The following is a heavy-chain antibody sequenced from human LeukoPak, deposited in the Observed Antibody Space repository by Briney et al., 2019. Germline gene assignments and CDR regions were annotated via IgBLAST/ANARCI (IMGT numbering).Heavy chain of an antibody. V-gene: IGHV3-23*01. CDR3: AKRLTGYYYIDY. Sequence: GGSLRLSCAASGFNFGDYAMHWVRQAPGKGLEWVSAISGSGAITYYADTVKGRFTISRDNSKNTLYMQMNSLRAEDTAVYYCAKRLTGYYYIDYWGQGTPVTVSS. D-gene: IGHD3-9*01. CDR1: GFNFGDYA. CDR2: ISGSGAIT. J-gene: IGHJ4*02.